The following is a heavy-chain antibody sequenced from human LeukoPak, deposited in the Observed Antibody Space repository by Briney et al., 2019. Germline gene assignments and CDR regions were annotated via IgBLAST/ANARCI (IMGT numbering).Heavy chain of an antibody. J-gene: IGHJ4*02. CDR2: INHSGST. Sequence: SETLSLTCAVYGGSFSGYYWSWIRQPPGKGLEWIGEINHSGSTNYNPSLKSRVTISVDTSKNQFSLKLSSVTAADTAVYYCATAVAIFGVVIMDYWGQGTLVTVSS. CDR1: GGSFSGYY. V-gene: IGHV4-34*01. CDR3: ATAVAIFGVVIMDY. D-gene: IGHD3-3*01.